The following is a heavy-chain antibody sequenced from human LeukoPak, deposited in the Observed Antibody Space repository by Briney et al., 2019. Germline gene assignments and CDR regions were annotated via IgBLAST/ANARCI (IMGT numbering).Heavy chain of an antibody. CDR3: VVIVLG. V-gene: IGHV3-74*01. D-gene: IGHD2-8*02. Sequence: GGSLRLSCAASGFTITNYWMHWVRQAPGQGLVWVSRISSDGTTTNYADSVRGRFTISRDNAKNMLYLQMNSLRAEDTAIYYCVVIVLGWGQGTLVTVS. J-gene: IGHJ4*02. CDR2: ISSDGTTT. CDR1: GFTITNYW.